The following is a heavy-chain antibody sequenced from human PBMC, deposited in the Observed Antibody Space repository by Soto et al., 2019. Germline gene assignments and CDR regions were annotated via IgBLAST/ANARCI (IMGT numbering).Heavy chain of an antibody. D-gene: IGHD1-26*01. V-gene: IGHV4-39*01. Sequence: SETLSLTCTVSGGSISSSSYYWGWIRQPPGKGLEWIGSIYYSGSTYYNLSLKSRVTISVDTSKNQFSLKLSSVTAADTAVYYCARLVGATPIDYWGQGTLVT. J-gene: IGHJ4*02. CDR3: ARLVGATPIDY. CDR2: IYYSGST. CDR1: GGSISSSSYY.